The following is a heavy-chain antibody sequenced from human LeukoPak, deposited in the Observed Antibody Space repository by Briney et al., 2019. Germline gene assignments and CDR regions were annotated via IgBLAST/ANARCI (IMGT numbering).Heavy chain of an antibody. CDR1: GGSISSHY. Sequence: PSETLSLTCTVSGGSISSHYWSWIRQPPGKGLEWIGYIYYSGSTNYNPSLKSRVTISVDTSKNQFSLKLSSVTAADTAVYYCASSGYPEDAFDIWGQGIMVTVSS. CDR3: ASSGYPEDAFDI. D-gene: IGHD3-22*01. CDR2: IYYSGST. J-gene: IGHJ3*02. V-gene: IGHV4-59*11.